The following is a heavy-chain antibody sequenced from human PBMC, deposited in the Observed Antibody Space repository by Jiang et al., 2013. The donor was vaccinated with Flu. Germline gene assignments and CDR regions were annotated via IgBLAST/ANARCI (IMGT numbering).Heavy chain of an antibody. D-gene: IGHD4-17*01. J-gene: IGHJ4*02. CDR2: INHSGST. CDR3: AREDTVTTGGNDY. CDR1: GGSFSGYY. V-gene: IGHV4-34*01. Sequence: LLKPSETLSLTCAVYGGSFSGYYWSWIRQPPGKGLEWIGEINHSGSTNYNPSLKSRVTISVDMSKNQFSLKLSSVTAADTAVYYCAREDTVTTGGNDYWGQGTLVTVSS.